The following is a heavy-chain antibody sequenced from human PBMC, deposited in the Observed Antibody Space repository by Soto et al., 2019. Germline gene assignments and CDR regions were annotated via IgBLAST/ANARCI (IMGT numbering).Heavy chain of an antibody. V-gene: IGHV1-69*06. CDR3: ARDRKGGSSSGFGFDP. CDR1: GGTFSSYA. J-gene: IGHJ5*02. CDR2: IIPIFGTA. D-gene: IGHD6-6*01. Sequence: QVQLVQSGAEVKKPGSSVKVSCKASGGTFSSYAISWVRQAPGQGLEWMGGIIPIFGTANYAQKFQGRVTITADKSTSTAYMELSSLRSEDTAVYYCARDRKGGSSSGFGFDPWGQGTLVTVSS.